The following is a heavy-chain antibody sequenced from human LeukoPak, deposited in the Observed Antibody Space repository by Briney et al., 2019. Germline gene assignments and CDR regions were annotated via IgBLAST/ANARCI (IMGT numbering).Heavy chain of an antibody. CDR1: GYTFTSYG. CDR2: ISAYNGNT. J-gene: IGHJ4*02. V-gene: IGHV1-18*01. CDR3: ARAQYYYDSSGH. Sequence: ASVKVSCKASGYTFTSYGISWVRQAPGQGLEWMGWISAYNGNTNYAQKLQGRVTMTTDTSTSTAYMELRSLRSDATAVYYCARAQYYYDSSGHWGQGTLGTVSS. D-gene: IGHD3-22*01.